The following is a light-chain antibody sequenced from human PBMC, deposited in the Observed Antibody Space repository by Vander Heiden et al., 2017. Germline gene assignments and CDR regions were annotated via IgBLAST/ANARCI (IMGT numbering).Light chain of an antibody. Sequence: SSVLPQPPSVSVAPGQTARITCGGNNIGSKSVHWYQQKPGQAPVLVVYDDGDRPSGIPERFSGSNSGNTATLTISRVEAGDEADYYCQVWDSSSDHLVFGTGTKVTVL. CDR1: NIGSKS. CDR3: QVWDSSSDHLV. V-gene: IGLV3-21*02. CDR2: DDG. J-gene: IGLJ1*01.